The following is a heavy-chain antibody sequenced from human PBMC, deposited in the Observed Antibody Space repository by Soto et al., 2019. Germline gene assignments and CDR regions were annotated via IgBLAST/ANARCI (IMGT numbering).Heavy chain of an antibody. V-gene: IGHV4-59*01. CDR1: GGSISSYY. CDR3: ARDQGWAAAVPGGNAFDI. Sequence: SETLSLTCTVSGGSISSYYWSWIRQPPGKGLEWIGYIYYSGSTNYNPSLKSRVTISVDTSKNQFSLKLSSVTAADTAVYYCARDQGWAAAVPGGNAFDIWGQGTMVTVSS. CDR2: IYYSGST. J-gene: IGHJ3*02. D-gene: IGHD6-13*01.